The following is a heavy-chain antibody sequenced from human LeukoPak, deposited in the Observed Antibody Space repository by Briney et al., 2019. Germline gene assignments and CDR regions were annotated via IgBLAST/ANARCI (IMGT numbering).Heavy chain of an antibody. CDR1: GGSISSSSYY. V-gene: IGHV4-61*01. Sequence: SETLSLTCTVSGGSISSSSYYWGWIRQPPGKGLEWIGYIYYSGSTNYNPSLKSRVTISVDTSKNQFSLKLSSVTAADTAVYYCARDRGSGFDYWGQGTLVTVSS. CDR2: IYYSGST. CDR3: ARDRGSGFDY. J-gene: IGHJ4*02. D-gene: IGHD3-10*01.